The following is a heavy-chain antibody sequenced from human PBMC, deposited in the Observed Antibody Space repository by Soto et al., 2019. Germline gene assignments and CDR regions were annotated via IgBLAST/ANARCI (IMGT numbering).Heavy chain of an antibody. D-gene: IGHD1-26*01. CDR2: ISGSGGST. V-gene: IGHV3-23*01. CDR3: AKDGGSYSGYYSYVREG. Sequence: GGPLRLSCAAAGVPFISYAMIWVRHAPGKGLEWVSAISGSGGSTYYADSVKGRFTISRDNSKNTLYLQMNSLRAEDTAVYYWAKDGGSYSGYYSYVREGWGHGTTVTVS. CDR1: GVPFISYA. J-gene: IGHJ6*02.